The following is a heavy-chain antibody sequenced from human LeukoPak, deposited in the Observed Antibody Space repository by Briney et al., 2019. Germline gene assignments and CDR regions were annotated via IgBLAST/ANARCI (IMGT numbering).Heavy chain of an antibody. V-gene: IGHV4-59*01. J-gene: IGHJ4*02. Sequence: SETLSLTCTVSGGSINNYYWNWIRQPPGKGLEWIGYIYYSGSTNYNPSLKSRVTISVDTSKNQFSLKLSSVTAADTAVYYCARVTGYMIEDYFDYWGQGTLVTVSS. CDR3: ARVTGYMIEDYFDY. CDR2: IYYSGST. CDR1: GGSINNYY. D-gene: IGHD3-22*01.